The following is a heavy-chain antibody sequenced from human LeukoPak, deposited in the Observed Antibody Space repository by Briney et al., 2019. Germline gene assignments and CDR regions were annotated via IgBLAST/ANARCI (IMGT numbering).Heavy chain of an antibody. Sequence: SGPTLVKPTQTLRLTCTFSGFSLSSGGVGVGWIRQPPEKALEWLGVIYENDEKLYSSSLQNRLSITKDTSKNQVVLTMANMAPVDTATYCCAHRHRGIASDIWGQGTMVTVSS. CDR1: GFSLSSGGVG. J-gene: IGHJ3*02. CDR3: AHRHRGIASDI. V-gene: IGHV2-5*01. D-gene: IGHD1-26*01. CDR2: IYENDEK.